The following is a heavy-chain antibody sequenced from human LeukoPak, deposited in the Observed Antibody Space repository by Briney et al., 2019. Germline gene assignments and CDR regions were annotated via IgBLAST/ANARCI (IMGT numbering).Heavy chain of an antibody. V-gene: IGHV3-64*01. CDR2: ISSNGGST. CDR3: ARVDTVGMRYCFDY. Sequence: PGGSLRLSCAASGFTFSSYAMHWVRQAPGKGLEYVSAISSNGGSTYYANSVKGRFTISRDNSKNTLYLQMGSLRAEDMAVYYCARVDTVGMRYCFDYWGQGTLVTVSS. D-gene: IGHD7-27*01. J-gene: IGHJ4*02. CDR1: GFTFSSYA.